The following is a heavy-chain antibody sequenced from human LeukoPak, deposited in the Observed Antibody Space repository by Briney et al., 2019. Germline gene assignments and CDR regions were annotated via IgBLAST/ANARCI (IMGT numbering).Heavy chain of an antibody. J-gene: IGHJ5*02. CDR2: ISYDGSNK. CDR1: GFTFSSYA. Sequence: GGSLRLSCAASGFTFSSYAMHWVRQAPGKGLEWVAVISYDGSNKYYADSVKGRFTISRDNSKNTLYLQMNSLRAEDTAVYYCARGRAIFTEPYFDPWGQGTLVTVSS. D-gene: IGHD1-14*01. V-gene: IGHV3-30*04. CDR3: ARGRAIFTEPYFDP.